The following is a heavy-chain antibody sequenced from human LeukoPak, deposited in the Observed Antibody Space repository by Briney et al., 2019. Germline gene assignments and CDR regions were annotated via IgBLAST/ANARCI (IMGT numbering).Heavy chain of an antibody. J-gene: IGHJ3*02. D-gene: IGHD1/OR15-1a*01. CDR1: GFTFSSYA. Sequence: GGSLRLSCAASGFTFSSYAMSWVRQAPGKGLEWVSVTSYDESNKYYADSVKGRFTISRDNSKNTLYLQMNSLRAEDTAVYYCARTGTDAFDIWGQGTMVTVSS. CDR3: ARTGTDAFDI. V-gene: IGHV3-30-3*01. CDR2: TSYDESNK.